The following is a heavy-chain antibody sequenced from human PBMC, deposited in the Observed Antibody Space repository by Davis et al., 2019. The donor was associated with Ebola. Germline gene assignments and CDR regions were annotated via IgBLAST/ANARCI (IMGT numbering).Heavy chain of an antibody. CDR3: ARDTPMIVVVVGMDV. CDR1: GFTFSSYG. D-gene: IGHD3-22*01. Sequence: GESLKISCAASGFTFSSYGMHWVRQAPGKGLERVAVIWYDGSNKYYADSVKGRFTISRDNAKNSLYLQMNSLRAEDTAVYYCARDTPMIVVVVGMDVWGQGTTVTVSS. V-gene: IGHV3-33*01. J-gene: IGHJ6*02. CDR2: IWYDGSNK.